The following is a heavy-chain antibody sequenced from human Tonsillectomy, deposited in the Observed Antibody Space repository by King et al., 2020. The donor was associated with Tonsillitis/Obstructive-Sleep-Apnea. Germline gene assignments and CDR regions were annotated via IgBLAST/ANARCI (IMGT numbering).Heavy chain of an antibody. CDR3: ARHSGAIPAPYFDY. J-gene: IGHJ4*02. CDR2: VFYTGST. V-gene: IGHV4-39*01. CDR1: GGFLRLSNSY. Sequence: LPLPESGPGLVTPSAPLSLPCTVSGGFLRLSNSYWAWLRPPPGKGLEWIGSVFYTGSTYYHPSLTSRVTLSVDTSRNQFSLKLSSVTAADTTVYYCARHSGAIPAPYFDYWGQGSLVTVSS.